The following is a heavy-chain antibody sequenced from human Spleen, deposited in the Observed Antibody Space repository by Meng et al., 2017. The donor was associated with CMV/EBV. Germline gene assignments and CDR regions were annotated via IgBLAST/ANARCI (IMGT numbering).Heavy chain of an antibody. CDR2: IIPIFGTA. V-gene: IGHV1-46*01. Sequence: ASVKVSCKASGYTFTSYYMHWVRQAPGQGLEWMGGIIPIFGTANYAQKLQGRVTLTTDTSTSTAYMELRSLRSDDTAVYYCARDWGILTGTNCFDPWGQRTLVTVSS. CDR3: ARDWGILTGTNCFDP. J-gene: IGHJ5*02. CDR1: GYTFTSYY. D-gene: IGHD3-9*01.